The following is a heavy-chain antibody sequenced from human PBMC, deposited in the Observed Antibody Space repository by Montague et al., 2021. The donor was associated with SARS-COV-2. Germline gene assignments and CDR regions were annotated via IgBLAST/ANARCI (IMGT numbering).Heavy chain of an antibody. CDR3: AGIWYSSGYQGLCYVDY. D-gene: IGHD6-19*01. V-gene: IGHV4-59*11. CDR2: IYYSGST. Sequence: SETLSLTCTVSGGSISSHYWSWIRQPPGKGLEWIGDIYYSGSTNYNPSLKSRVTISVDTSKNQFSLKLSSVTAADTAVYYCAGIWYSSGYQGLCYVDYWGQGTLVTVSS. CDR1: GGSISSHY. J-gene: IGHJ4*02.